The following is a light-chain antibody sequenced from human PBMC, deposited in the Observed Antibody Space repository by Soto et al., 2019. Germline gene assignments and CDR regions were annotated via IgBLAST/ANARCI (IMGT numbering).Light chain of an antibody. CDR1: QSVGSN. V-gene: IGKV3-15*01. J-gene: IGKJ1*01. Sequence: IVMTQSPATLSVSPGERATVSCRASQSVGSNLAWYQQKAGQAPSLLMYGASTRASGIPARFSGSGSGTEFTLTISSLQSEDFAVYYCQQYNNWPPWTFGQGTKVDIK. CDR2: GAS. CDR3: QQYNNWPPWT.